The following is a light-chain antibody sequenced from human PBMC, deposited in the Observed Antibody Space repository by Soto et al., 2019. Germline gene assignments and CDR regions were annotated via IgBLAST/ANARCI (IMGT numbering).Light chain of an antibody. CDR2: KAS. CDR1: QSISTW. J-gene: IGKJ1*01. CDR3: QQYNSYSPT. V-gene: IGKV1-5*03. Sequence: DIQMTQSPSTLSASVEDRVTITCRASQSISTWLAWYQQEPGKAPKLLIHKASSLQSGVPSRFRGSGSGTDFTLTISSLAPDDFATYYCQQYNSYSPTFGQGTRVEIK.